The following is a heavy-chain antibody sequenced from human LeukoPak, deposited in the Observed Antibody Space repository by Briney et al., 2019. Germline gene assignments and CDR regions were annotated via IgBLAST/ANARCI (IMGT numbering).Heavy chain of an antibody. V-gene: IGHV4-31*03. CDR3: ARVETTVTRSGI. J-gene: IGHJ3*02. Sequence: SETLSLTCTVSGGSISSGGYYWSWIRQHPGKGLEWIGYIYYSGSTYYNPSLKSRVTISVDTSKNQFSPKLSSVTAADTAVYYCARVETTVTRSGIWGQGTMVTVSS. D-gene: IGHD4-17*01. CDR1: GGSISSGGYY. CDR2: IYYSGST.